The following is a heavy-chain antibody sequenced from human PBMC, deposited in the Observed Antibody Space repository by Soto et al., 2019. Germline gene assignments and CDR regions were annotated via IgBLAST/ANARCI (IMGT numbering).Heavy chain of an antibody. J-gene: IGHJ5*02. V-gene: IGHV4-30-4*01. CDR1: GASIGSTDYY. CDR2: VYYTGST. D-gene: IGHD2-21*02. CDR3: VRTARQGAVAPHWFDR. Sequence: SETLSLTCTVSGASIGSTDYYWSWIRQAPGKGLEWIGYVYYTGSTYYNPSLMSRLTISVDTSKNQFSLKLTSVTAAETAVYYCVRTARQGAVAPHWFDRWGQGTQVTVSS.